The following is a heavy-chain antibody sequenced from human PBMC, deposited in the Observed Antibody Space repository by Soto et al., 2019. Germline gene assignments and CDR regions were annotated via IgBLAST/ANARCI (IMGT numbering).Heavy chain of an antibody. V-gene: IGHV1-2*02. CDR1: GYTFTGYY. CDR2: INPNSGGT. J-gene: IGHJ4*02. Sequence: ASVKVSCKASGYTFTGYYMHRVRQAPGQGLEWMGWINPNSGGTNYAQKFQGRVTMTRDTSISTAYMELSRLRSDDTAVYYCARDNGGYDYYFDYWGQGTLVTVSA. CDR3: ARDNGGYDYYFDY. D-gene: IGHD5-12*01.